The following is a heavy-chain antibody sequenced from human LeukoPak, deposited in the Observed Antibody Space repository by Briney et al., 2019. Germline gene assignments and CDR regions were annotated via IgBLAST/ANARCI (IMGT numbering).Heavy chain of an antibody. Sequence: PSETLSLTCAVYGGSFSGYYWSWIRQPPGKGLEWIGEINHSGSTNYNPSLKSRVTISVDTSKNQFSLKLSSVTAADTAVYYCAREMATTKQYNWFDPWGQGTLVTVSS. CDR1: GGSFSGYY. D-gene: IGHD5-24*01. CDR2: INHSGST. J-gene: IGHJ5*02. CDR3: AREMATTKQYNWFDP. V-gene: IGHV4-34*01.